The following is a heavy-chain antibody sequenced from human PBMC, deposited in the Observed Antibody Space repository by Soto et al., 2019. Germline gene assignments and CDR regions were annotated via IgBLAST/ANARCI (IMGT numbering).Heavy chain of an antibody. CDR1: GFTFSSYD. Sequence: GGSLRLSCAASGFTFSSYDMHWVSQATGKGLEWVSAIGTAGDTYYPGSVKGRFTISRENAKNPLYLQMNSLRAGDTAVYYCARGITMVRGVILDAFDIWGQGTMVTVS. V-gene: IGHV3-13*04. D-gene: IGHD3-10*01. CDR3: ARGITMVRGVILDAFDI. J-gene: IGHJ3*02. CDR2: IGTAGDT.